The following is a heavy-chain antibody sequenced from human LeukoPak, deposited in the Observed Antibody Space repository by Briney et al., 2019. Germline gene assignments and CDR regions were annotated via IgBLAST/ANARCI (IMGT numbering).Heavy chain of an antibody. D-gene: IGHD3-10*01. J-gene: IGHJ6*02. Sequence: GGSLRLSCAASGFTFSSYAMHWVRQAPGKGLEWVAVISDDGGHKYYADSVEGRFTISRDNSNNMLYLQMNSLRPEDTAVCYCARGPFGELLLPTHYYYGMDVWGQGTTVTVSS. V-gene: IGHV3-30-3*01. CDR2: ISDDGGHK. CDR1: GFTFSSYA. CDR3: ARGPFGELLLPTHYYYGMDV.